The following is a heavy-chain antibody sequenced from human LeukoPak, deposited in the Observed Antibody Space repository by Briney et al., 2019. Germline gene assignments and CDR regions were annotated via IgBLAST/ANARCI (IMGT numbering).Heavy chain of an antibody. CDR3: VGGGPSTWS. Sequence: GSLRLSCAASGFTFKLYWMHWVRQVPGKRPVWVARINDDGSDTVYADSVRGRFTISRDDAKNTVYLQMNNLRAEDTAVYYCVGGGPSTWSWGQGTLVTVSS. CDR1: GFTFKLYW. D-gene: IGHD2-15*01. CDR2: INDDGSDT. J-gene: IGHJ5*02. V-gene: IGHV3-74*01.